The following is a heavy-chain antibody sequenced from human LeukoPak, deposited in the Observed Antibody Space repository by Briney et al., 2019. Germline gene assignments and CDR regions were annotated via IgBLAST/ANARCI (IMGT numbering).Heavy chain of an antibody. CDR1: GFTFSQDW. J-gene: IGHJ4*02. Sequence: GGSLRLSCAGSGFTFSQDWMSWVRQAPGKGLEWVGRIKSKTDGGTTDYAAPVKGRFTISRDDSKNTLYLQMNSLKTEDTAVYYCTTSEDIVVVTAIPFDYWGQGTLVTVSS. V-gene: IGHV3-15*01. D-gene: IGHD2-21*02. CDR2: IKSKTDGGTT. CDR3: TTSEDIVVVTAIPFDY.